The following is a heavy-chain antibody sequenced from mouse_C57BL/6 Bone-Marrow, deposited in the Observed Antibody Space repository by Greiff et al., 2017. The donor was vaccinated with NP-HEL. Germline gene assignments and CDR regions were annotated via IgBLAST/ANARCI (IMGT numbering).Heavy chain of an antibody. J-gene: IGHJ4*01. V-gene: IGHV1-55*01. CDR2: IYPGSGST. Sequence: VQLKQPGAELVKPGASVKMSCKASGYTFTSYWITWVKQRPGQGLEWIGDIYPGSGSTNYNEKFKSKATLTVDTSSSTAYMQLSSLTSEDSAVYYCAAATVVEGVDYWGQGTSGTVSS. CDR1: GYTFTSYW. CDR3: AAATVVEGVDY. D-gene: IGHD1-1*01.